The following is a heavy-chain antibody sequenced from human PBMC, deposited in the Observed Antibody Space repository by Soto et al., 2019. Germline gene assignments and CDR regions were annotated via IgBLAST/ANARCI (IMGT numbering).Heavy chain of an antibody. Sequence: SETLSLTCTVSGGSISSGGYYWSWIRQHPGKGLEWIGYTYYTGSTYYNPSLKSRVTMSVDTSKNQFSLKLTSVTAADTAVYYCAGESPPYKAMVRQPNWFDPWGQGTLVTVSS. CDR2: TYYTGST. CDR3: AGESPPYKAMVRQPNWFDP. CDR1: GGSISSGGYY. D-gene: IGHD5-18*01. V-gene: IGHV4-31*03. J-gene: IGHJ5*02.